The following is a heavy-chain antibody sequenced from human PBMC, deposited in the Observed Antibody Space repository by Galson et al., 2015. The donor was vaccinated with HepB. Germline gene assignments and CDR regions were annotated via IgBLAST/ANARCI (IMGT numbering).Heavy chain of an antibody. CDR1: GYSFTSYW. J-gene: IGHJ3*02. D-gene: IGHD3-9*01. CDR3: ARPRRYFDWTRILRSAFDI. V-gene: IGHV5-51*01. Sequence: QSGAEVKKPWESLKISCKGSGYSFTSYWIGWVRQMPGKGLEWMGIIYPGDSDTRYSPSFQGQVTISADKSISTAYLQWSSLKASDTAMYYCARPRRYFDWTRILRSAFDIWGQGTMVTVSS. CDR2: IYPGDSDT.